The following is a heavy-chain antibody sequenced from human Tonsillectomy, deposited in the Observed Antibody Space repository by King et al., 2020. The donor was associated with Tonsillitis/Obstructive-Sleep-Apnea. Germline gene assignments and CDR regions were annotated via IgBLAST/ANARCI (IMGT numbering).Heavy chain of an antibody. D-gene: IGHD1-26*01. V-gene: IGHV3-30*04. CDR2: ISYDGSNK. CDR1: GFTFSSYA. Sequence: VQLVESGGGVVQPGRSLRISCAASGFTFSSYAMHWVRQAPGKGLEWVAVISYDGSNKYYADSGKGRYTISRDNSKNTLYLQMNSLRAEDTAVYYCAIDGESDYVHYFYYWGQGTLVTVSS. J-gene: IGHJ4*02. CDR3: AIDGESDYVHYFYY.